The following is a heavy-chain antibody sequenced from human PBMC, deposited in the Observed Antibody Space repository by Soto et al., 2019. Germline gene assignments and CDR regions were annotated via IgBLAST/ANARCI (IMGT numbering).Heavy chain of an antibody. Sequence: QVQLVQSGAEVKKPGASVKVSCKASGYTFTSYDINWVRQATGQGLEWMGWMNPNSGTTGYAQKFQGRVTMTRNTSISTAYMELSSLRSENTAVYYCARGGEGSRGAYYGMDVWGQGTTVTVAS. CDR1: GYTFTSYD. J-gene: IGHJ6*02. CDR3: ARGGEGSRGAYYGMDV. CDR2: MNPNSGTT. D-gene: IGHD3-10*01. V-gene: IGHV1-8*01.